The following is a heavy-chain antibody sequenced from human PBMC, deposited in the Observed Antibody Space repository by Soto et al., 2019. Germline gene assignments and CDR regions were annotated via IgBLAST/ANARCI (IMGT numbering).Heavy chain of an antibody. V-gene: IGHV1-69*12. CDR1: GGTFSNYA. D-gene: IGHD3-22*01. J-gene: IGHJ5*02. CDR3: ARDRGPSSGYYPYWFDP. CDR2: IIPIFGIA. Sequence: QVQLVQSGAEVKKPGSSVKVSCKASGGTFSNYAISWVRQAPGQGLEWMGEIIPIFGIANYAQKFQGRVMITADESTSTAYMELSSLRSEDTAVYYCARDRGPSSGYYPYWFDPWGQGTLVTVSS.